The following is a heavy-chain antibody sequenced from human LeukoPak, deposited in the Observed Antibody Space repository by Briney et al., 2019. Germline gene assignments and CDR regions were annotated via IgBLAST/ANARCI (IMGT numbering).Heavy chain of an antibody. CDR3: APAKYCSITSCNAFDWFDP. V-gene: IGHV4-39*01. D-gene: IGHD2-2*01. CDR1: GGSISSSYYY. Sequence: PSETLSLTCTVSGGSISSSYYYWGWIRQPPGKGLEWIGSIYHSGNTYYNPSLKSRVTISVDTSTNQFAQKVNSVAAADAAVYYCAPAKYCSITSCNAFDWFDPWGQGTLFTVSS. CDR2: IYHSGNT. J-gene: IGHJ5*02.